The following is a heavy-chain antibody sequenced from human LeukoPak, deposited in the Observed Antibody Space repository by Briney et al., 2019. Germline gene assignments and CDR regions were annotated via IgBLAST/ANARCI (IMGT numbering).Heavy chain of an antibody. CDR3: AKTRGYDILTGYLNWFDP. D-gene: IGHD3-9*01. V-gene: IGHV3-23*01. CDR1: GGSFSGYY. J-gene: IGHJ5*02. CDR2: ISGGGGST. Sequence: ETLSLTCAVYGGSFSGYYWSWVRQAPGKGLEWVSAISGGGGSTYYADSVKGRFTISRDNSKNTLYLQMNSLRAEDTAVYYCAKTRGYDILTGYLNWFDPWGQGTLVIVSS.